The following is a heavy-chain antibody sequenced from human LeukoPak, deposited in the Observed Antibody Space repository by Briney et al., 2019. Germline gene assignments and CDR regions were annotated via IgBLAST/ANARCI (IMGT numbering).Heavy chain of an antibody. J-gene: IGHJ3*01. Sequence: SETLSLTCTVSGGSVSNNYWSWIRQPPEKGLEWIGYIYDSGSTNYNPSLKRRLTISVDTSKNQFSLKLSSVTAADSAVYYCARSYGDYITGAYAFDVWGQGTMVTVSS. CDR2: IYDSGST. D-gene: IGHD4-17*01. CDR3: ARSYGDYITGAYAFDV. V-gene: IGHV4-59*08. CDR1: GGSVSNNY.